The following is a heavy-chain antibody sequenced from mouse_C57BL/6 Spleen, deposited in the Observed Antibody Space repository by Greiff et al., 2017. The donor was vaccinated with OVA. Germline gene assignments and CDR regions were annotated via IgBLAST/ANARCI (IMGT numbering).Heavy chain of an antibody. Sequence: VKLQQPGTELVKPGASVKLSCKASGYTFTSYWMHWVKQRPGQGLEWIGNINPSNGGTNYNEKFKSKATLTVDKSSSTAYMQLSSLTSEDSAVYYCARKGNYYSNYYVDYWGQGTTLTVSS. CDR2: INPSNGGT. D-gene: IGHD2-5*01. CDR3: ARKGNYYSNYYVDY. CDR1: GYTFTSYW. V-gene: IGHV1-53*01. J-gene: IGHJ2*01.